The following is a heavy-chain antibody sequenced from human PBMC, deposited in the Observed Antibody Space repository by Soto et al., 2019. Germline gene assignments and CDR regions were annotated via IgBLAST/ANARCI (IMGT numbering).Heavy chain of an antibody. CDR1: GFTFSSYS. CDR2: ISSSNTYI. D-gene: IGHD6-19*01. Sequence: GGSLRLSCAASGFTFSSYSMSWVRQTPGKGLEWVSSISSSNTYIYYADSVKGRFTISRDNAKNSLYLQMNSLRAEDTAVYYCARVAGIAVANFDSWGQGTLVTVSS. V-gene: IGHV3-21*01. J-gene: IGHJ4*02. CDR3: ARVAGIAVANFDS.